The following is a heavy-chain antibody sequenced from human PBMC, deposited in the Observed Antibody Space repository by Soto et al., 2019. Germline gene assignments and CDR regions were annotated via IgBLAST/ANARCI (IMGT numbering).Heavy chain of an antibody. CDR1: GSTFSSYW. CDR3: ASLETPKGYYYYGMDV. V-gene: IGHV3-7*01. CDR2: IKQDGSEK. Sequence: PVGSLRLSCAASGSTFSSYWMSWVRQARGKGLEWVANIKQDGSEKYYVDSVKGRFTISRDNAKNSLYLQMNSLRAEDTAVYYCASLETPKGYYYYGMDVWGQGTTVTVSS. J-gene: IGHJ6*02. D-gene: IGHD1-1*01.